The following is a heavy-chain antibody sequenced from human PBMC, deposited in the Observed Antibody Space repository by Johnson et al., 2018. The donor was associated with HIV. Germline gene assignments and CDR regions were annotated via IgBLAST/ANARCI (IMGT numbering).Heavy chain of an antibody. J-gene: IGHJ3*02. CDR3: AKGDYYDSSGYYFAAVSPFDI. V-gene: IGHV3-NL1*01. D-gene: IGHD3-22*01. CDR2: INPRPDSA. Sequence: QVQLVESGGGVVQPGGSLRLSCAASGFTFSGYGMHWVRQAPGKGLEWVCGINPRPDSAACADSVKGRFTISRDNSKNTLYLQMNSLRAEDTAVYYCAKGDYYDSSGYYFAAVSPFDIWGQGTMVTVSS. CDR1: GFTFSGYG.